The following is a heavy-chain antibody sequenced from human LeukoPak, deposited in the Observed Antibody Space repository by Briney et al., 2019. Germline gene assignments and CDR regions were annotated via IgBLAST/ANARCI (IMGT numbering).Heavy chain of an antibody. D-gene: IGHD3-10*01. CDR3: AKDMYYRGSGSYFNVDY. J-gene: IGHJ4*02. V-gene: IGHV3-30*18. Sequence: RRPLRLSCAASGFTFSNSAMNWVRQAPGKGLEWVAVISYDGNNKYYSDSVKGRFTISRDNSKNTLYLQMNSLRAEDTAVYYCAKDMYYRGSGSYFNVDYWGQGTLVTVSS. CDR1: GFTFSNSA. CDR2: ISYDGNNK.